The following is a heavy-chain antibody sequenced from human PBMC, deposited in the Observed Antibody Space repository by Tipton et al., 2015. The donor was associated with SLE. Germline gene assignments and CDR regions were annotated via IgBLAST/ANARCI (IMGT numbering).Heavy chain of an antibody. CDR3: ARISENSRYFNA. D-gene: IGHD2-15*01. V-gene: IGHV4-59*07. CDR2: IYYSGIT. CDR1: GGSISSYY. J-gene: IGHJ5*02. Sequence: TLSLTCTVSGGSISSYYWSWIRQPPGKGLEWIGYIYYSGITHYNPSLKSRVTISTDTSKNQFSLRLTSVTPADTAVYYCARISENSRYFNAWGQGTLVTVAS.